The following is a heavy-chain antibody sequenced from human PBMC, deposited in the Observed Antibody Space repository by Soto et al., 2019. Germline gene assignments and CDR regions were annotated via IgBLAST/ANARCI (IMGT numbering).Heavy chain of an antibody. V-gene: IGHV1-3*01. CDR1: GYTFTSYA. D-gene: IGHD6-6*01. CDR3: ARAAYIAASPDY. CDR2: INAGNGDT. J-gene: IGHJ4*02. Sequence: ASVKVSCKASGYTFTSYAMHWVRQAPGQRLEWMGWINAGNGDTKYSQKFQGRVTITRDTSASTAYMELSSLRSEDTAVYYCARAAYIAASPDYWGQGTLVTVSS.